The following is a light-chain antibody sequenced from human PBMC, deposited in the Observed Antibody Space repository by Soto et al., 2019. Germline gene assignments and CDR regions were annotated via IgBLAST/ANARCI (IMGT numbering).Light chain of an antibody. CDR1: QNIYYY. J-gene: IGKJ3*01. V-gene: IGKV3-11*01. Sequence: EIVLTQSPATLSLSPGESATLSCRASQNIYYYLHWYHQKPGQSPRLVIYYTFNRATGVPVRFRGVGAGTDFTLTISDLESEDFAFYYFQQRKSSPITFSTGT. CDR3: QQRKSSPIT. CDR2: YTF.